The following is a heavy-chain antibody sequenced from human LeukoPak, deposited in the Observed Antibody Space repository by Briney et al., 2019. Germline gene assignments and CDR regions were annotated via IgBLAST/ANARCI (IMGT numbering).Heavy chain of an antibody. CDR2: ISGSGGST. Sequence: GGSLRLSCAASGFTFSSYAMSWVRQAPGKGLEWVSAISGSGGSTYYADSVKGRSTISRDNSKNTLYLQMNSLRAEDTAVYYCAKLVVSNDWFLAPTDYWGQGTLVTVSS. V-gene: IGHV3-23*01. CDR3: AKLVVSNDWFLAPTDY. D-gene: IGHD3-9*01. J-gene: IGHJ4*02. CDR1: GFTFSSYA.